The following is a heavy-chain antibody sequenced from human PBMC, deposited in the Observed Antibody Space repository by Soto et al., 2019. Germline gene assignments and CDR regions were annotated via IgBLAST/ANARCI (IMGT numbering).Heavy chain of an antibody. CDR2: INPSDGST. J-gene: IGHJ4*02. V-gene: IGHV1-46*01. D-gene: IGHD3-22*01. Sequence: GASVKLTCKTSGYTFTSYYLHWVRQAPGQGLEWMGIINPSDGSTSFAQKFQARVTLTRDTSTSTVYMELSSLRSEDTAVYYCARPLNYYDSSGSFASWGQGTLLTVSS. CDR1: GYTFTSYY. CDR3: ARPLNYYDSSGSFAS.